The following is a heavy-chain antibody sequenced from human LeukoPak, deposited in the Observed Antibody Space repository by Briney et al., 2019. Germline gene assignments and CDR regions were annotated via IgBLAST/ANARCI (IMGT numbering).Heavy chain of an antibody. D-gene: IGHD3-10*02. CDR1: AFSFSNYN. CDR3: AELGITMIGGV. J-gene: IGHJ6*04. CDR2: ISGSGSTI. Sequence: PGGSLRLSCAASAFSFSNYNMNWVRQAPGKGLEWVSYISGSGSTIYYADSVKGRFTISRDNAKNSLYLQMNSLRAEDTAVYYCAELGITMIGGVWGKGTTVTISS. V-gene: IGHV3-48*04.